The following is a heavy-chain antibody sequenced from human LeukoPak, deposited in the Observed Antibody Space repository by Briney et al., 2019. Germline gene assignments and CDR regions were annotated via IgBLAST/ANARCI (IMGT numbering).Heavy chain of an antibody. J-gene: IGHJ4*02. CDR1: GFTFGSYC. CDR2: ISSSSSNK. V-gene: IGHV3-21*01. Sequence: PGGSLRLSCAASGFTFGSYCMNWVRQAPGKGLEWVSSISSSSSNKYYADSVKGRFTISRDNAKNSLYLQMNSLRAEDTAVYYCAPGIAVAGYWGQGTLVTVSS. D-gene: IGHD6-19*01. CDR3: APGIAVAGY.